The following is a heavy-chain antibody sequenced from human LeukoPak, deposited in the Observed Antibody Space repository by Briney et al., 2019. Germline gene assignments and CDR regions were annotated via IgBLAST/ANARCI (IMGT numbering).Heavy chain of an antibody. CDR2: INPNSGGT. D-gene: IGHD6-13*01. V-gene: IGHV1-2*02. CDR3: ARESIAAAVSSRAFDI. Sequence: GASVKVSCKASGYTFTGYYMHWVRQAPGQGLEWMGWINPNSGGTNYAQKFQGRVTMTRDTSISTAYMELSRLRSDDTAVYYCARESIAAAVSSRAFDIWGQGTMVTVSS. J-gene: IGHJ3*02. CDR1: GYTFTGYY.